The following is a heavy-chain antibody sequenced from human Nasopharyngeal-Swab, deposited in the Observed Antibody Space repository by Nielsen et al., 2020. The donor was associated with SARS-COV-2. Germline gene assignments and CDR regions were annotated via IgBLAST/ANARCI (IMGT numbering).Heavy chain of an antibody. D-gene: IGHD6-13*01. Sequence: ASVKVSCKASGFTFNQYYMHWVRQAPGQGLEWMGVITPSGGATNYARKFQGRVTMTRDPSTSTVYLDLSSLKSEDTAVYFCAREPGGIVAPGRHFDPWGQGTLLTVSS. CDR1: GFTFNQYY. CDR2: ITPSGGAT. CDR3: AREPGGIVAPGRHFDP. V-gene: IGHV1-46*02. J-gene: IGHJ5*02.